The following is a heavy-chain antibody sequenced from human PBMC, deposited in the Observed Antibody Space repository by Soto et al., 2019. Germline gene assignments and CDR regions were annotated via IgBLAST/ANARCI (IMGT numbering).Heavy chain of an antibody. CDR2: IKQDGSEK. J-gene: IGHJ1*01. V-gene: IGHV3-7*01. CDR1: GFTFSSYW. D-gene: IGHD6-13*01. CDR3: AREDSGSWYEVPPHFQH. Sequence: EVQLVESGGGLVQPGGSLRLSCAASGFTFSSYWMSWVRQAPGKGLEWVANIKQDGSEKYYVDSVKGRFTISRDNAKNSLYLQMNSLRAEDTAVYYCAREDSGSWYEVPPHFQHWGQGTLVTVSS.